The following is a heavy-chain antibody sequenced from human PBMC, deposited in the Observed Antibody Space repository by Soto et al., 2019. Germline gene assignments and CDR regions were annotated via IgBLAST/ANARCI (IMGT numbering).Heavy chain of an antibody. D-gene: IGHD1-26*01. CDR3: ARLEWEPLRGLDY. CDR2: IIPIFGTA. Sequence: QVQLVQSGAEVKKPGSSVKVSCKASGGTFSSYAINWVRQAPGQGLEWVGGIIPIFGTAHYAQKFQGRVTISADESTSTAYMELSSLRSEDTAVYYCARLEWEPLRGLDYWGQGNLLTVSS. J-gene: IGHJ4*02. V-gene: IGHV1-69*01. CDR1: GGTFSSYA.